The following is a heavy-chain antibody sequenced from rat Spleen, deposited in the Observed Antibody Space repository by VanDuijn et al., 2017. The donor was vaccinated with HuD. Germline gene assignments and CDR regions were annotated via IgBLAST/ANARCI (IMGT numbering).Heavy chain of an antibody. V-gene: IGHV2-63*01. D-gene: IGHD3-1*01. CDR1: GFSLIRYN. Sequence: QVQLKESGPGLVQPSQTLSLTCTVSGFSLIRYNVHWVRQPPGKGLEWMGRMRYNGDTSYNSALKSRLSISRDTSKNQVFLKMNSLQTDDTDTYYCTIHPRYWGQGLMVTVSS. CDR2: MRYNGDT. J-gene: IGHJ2*01. CDR3: TIHPRY.